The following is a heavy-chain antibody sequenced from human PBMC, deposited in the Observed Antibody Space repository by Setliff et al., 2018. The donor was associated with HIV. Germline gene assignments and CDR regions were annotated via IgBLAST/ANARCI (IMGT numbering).Heavy chain of an antibody. V-gene: IGHV3-30*04. Sequence: GESLKISCAASGFTFNSHPMHWVRQAPGKGLEWVAVISSDGTNKYYAGSVEGRFTISRDNSRNTPYLQMNSLTTEDTALYYCARDGITMTVVDDDTFDIWGHGTMVTVSS. D-gene: IGHD3-22*01. J-gene: IGHJ3*02. CDR1: GFTFNSHP. CDR3: ARDGITMTVVDDDTFDI. CDR2: ISSDGTNK.